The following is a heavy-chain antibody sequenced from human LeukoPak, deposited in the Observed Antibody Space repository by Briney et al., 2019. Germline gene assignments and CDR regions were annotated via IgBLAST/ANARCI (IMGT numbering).Heavy chain of an antibody. D-gene: IGHD3-22*01. CDR1: GGSISSGGYY. Sequence: SETLSLTCTVSGGSISSGGYYWSWIRQHQGKGLEWIVRIYTSGSTNYNPSLKSRVTISVDTSKNQFSLKLSSVTAADTAVYYCARAWYYYDSSGYYPFDYWGQGTLVTVSS. V-gene: IGHV4-39*07. CDR2: IYTSGST. CDR3: ARAWYYYDSSGYYPFDY. J-gene: IGHJ4*02.